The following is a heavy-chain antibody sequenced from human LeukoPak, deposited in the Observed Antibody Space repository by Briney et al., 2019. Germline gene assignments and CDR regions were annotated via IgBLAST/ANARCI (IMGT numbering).Heavy chain of an antibody. CDR2: INPNSGGT. CDR3: ARADRLHGGPYLIGP. J-gene: IGHJ5*02. CDR1: GYSFTDYY. V-gene: IGHV1-2*02. D-gene: IGHD2-21*01. Sequence: ASVKVSCKTSGYSFTDYYMHWVRQAPGQGLEWMGWINPNSGGTSSAQKFQGRVTMTKDTSITTVYMEVSWLTSDDTAIYYCARADRLHGGPYLIGPWGQGTLVTVSS.